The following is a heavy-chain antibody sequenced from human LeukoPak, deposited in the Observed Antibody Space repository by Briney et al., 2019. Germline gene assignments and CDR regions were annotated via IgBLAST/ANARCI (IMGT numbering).Heavy chain of an antibody. CDR3: ARDGGGSFDRFDY. CDR2: ISSSSSYI. CDR1: GFTFSSYS. V-gene: IGHV3-21*01. D-gene: IGHD2-15*01. Sequence: GGSLRLSCAASGFTFSSYSMNWVRQAPGEGLEWVSSISSSSSYIYYADSVKGRFTISRDNAKNSLYLQMNSLRAEDTAVYYCARDGGGSFDRFDYWGQGTLVTVSS. J-gene: IGHJ4*02.